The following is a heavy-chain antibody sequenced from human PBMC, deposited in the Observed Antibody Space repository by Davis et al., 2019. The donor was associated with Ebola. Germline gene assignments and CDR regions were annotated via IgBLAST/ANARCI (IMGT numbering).Heavy chain of an antibody. CDR2: ISGYNGNT. CDR3: ARGRSLLYFDY. Sequence: ASVKVSCKASGYTFTSYGISWVRQAPGHGLEWMGWISGYNGNTNYAQKIQGRVTMTTDTSTSTAYMELRSLGSDDTAVYYCARGRSLLYFDYWGQGALVTASS. J-gene: IGHJ4*02. V-gene: IGHV1-18*04. CDR1: GYTFTSYG.